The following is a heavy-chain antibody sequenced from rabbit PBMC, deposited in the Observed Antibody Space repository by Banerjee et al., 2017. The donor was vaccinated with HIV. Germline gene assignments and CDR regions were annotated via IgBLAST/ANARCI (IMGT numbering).Heavy chain of an antibody. Sequence: QEQLEESGGDLVKPEGSLTLTCTASGFSFSGSYWICWVRQAPGEGLQLIACIYVGDGSTYYASWVNGRFTISRSTSLNTVTLQMTSLTAADTASYFCARDLAGVIGWNFGLWGPGTLVTVS. V-gene: IGHV1S47*01. D-gene: IGHD4-1*01. CDR1: GFSFSGSYW. J-gene: IGHJ4*01. CDR2: IYVGDGST. CDR3: ARDLAGVIGWNFGL.